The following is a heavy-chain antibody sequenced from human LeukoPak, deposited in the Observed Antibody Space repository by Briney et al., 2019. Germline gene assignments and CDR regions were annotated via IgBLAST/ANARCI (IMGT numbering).Heavy chain of an antibody. CDR3: ARDSDRCDL. CDR1: GGSLSSGSYY. J-gene: IGHJ5*02. CDR2: IYTSGST. V-gene: IGHV4-61*02. Sequence: SETLSLTCTVSGGSLSSGSYYWSWIRQPAGKGLEWIGRIYTSGSTNYNPSLKSRLTISVDTSKNQFSLNLSSVNAADTAVYYCARDSDRCDLWGQGTLVTVSS.